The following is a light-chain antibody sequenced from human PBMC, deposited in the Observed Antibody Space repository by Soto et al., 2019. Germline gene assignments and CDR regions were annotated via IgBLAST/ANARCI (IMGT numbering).Light chain of an antibody. CDR2: DAS. J-gene: IGKJ4*01. CDR1: HDVSRN. CDR3: QQYNSMLS. Sequence: DIQMTQSPSSLSASEGDRVTITCQSSHDVSRNLNWFQQTPGEAPQLLIYDASNLERGVPSRFSGSGSGTDFTLTISSLQPEDVATYYCQQYNSMLSFGGGTEVEIK. V-gene: IGKV1-33*01.